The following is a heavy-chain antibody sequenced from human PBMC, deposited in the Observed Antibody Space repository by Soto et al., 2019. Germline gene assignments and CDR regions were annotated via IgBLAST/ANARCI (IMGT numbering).Heavy chain of an antibody. D-gene: IGHD1-1*01. Sequence: ASVKVSCKASGYTFSNYAMNWVRQAPGQRLEWMGWINAGNGNTKYSQKFQGRVTITRDTSASTAYVELSSLRSEDTAVYYRAKTERSDYYYGTDVWGQGTTVTVSS. J-gene: IGHJ6*02. V-gene: IGHV1-3*01. CDR3: AKTERSDYYYGTDV. CDR2: INAGNGNT. CDR1: GYTFSNYA.